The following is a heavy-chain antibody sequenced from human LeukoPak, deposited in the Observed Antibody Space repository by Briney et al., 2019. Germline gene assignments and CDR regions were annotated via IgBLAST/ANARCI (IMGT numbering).Heavy chain of an antibody. V-gene: IGHV3-48*03. J-gene: IGHJ6*03. CDR1: GFTFSSYE. Sequence: GGSLRLSCAASGFTFSSYEMNWVRQAPGKGLEWVSYISSSGSTIYYADSVKGRFTISRDNAKNSLYLQMNSLRAEDTAVYYCARDSTVTTYYYYMDVWGKGTTVTISS. CDR3: ARDSTVTTYYYYMDV. D-gene: IGHD4-17*01. CDR2: ISSSGSTI.